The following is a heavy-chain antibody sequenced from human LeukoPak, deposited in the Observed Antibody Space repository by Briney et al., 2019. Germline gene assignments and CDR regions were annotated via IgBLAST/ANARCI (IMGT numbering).Heavy chain of an antibody. CDR2: IYYSGNT. CDR3: ARVYYSSSYDYWYFDL. D-gene: IGHD6-13*01. J-gene: IGHJ2*01. CDR1: SGSISTSNYY. Sequence: PSETLSLTCTVSSGSISTSNYYWSWIRQPPGKGLEWIGYIYYSGNTNYNPSLKSRVTISVDTSKNQFSLKLSSVTAADTAVYYCARVYYSSSYDYWYFDLWGRGTLVTVPS. V-gene: IGHV4-61*01.